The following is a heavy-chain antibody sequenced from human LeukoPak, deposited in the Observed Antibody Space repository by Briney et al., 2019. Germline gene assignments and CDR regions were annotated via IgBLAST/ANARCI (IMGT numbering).Heavy chain of an antibody. CDR2: IYPRDGST. V-gene: IGHV1-46*01. CDR3: TRSWIQLWTPDFDH. CDR1: GYTFTSNY. D-gene: IGHD5-18*01. J-gene: IGHJ4*02. Sequence: ASVKVSCKASGYTFTSNYIHWVRQAPGQGLEWMGMIYPRDGSTSYAQKFQGRVTVTRDTSVSTAYMELNGLRSDDTAIYYCTRSWIQLWTPDFDHWGQGTLVTVSS.